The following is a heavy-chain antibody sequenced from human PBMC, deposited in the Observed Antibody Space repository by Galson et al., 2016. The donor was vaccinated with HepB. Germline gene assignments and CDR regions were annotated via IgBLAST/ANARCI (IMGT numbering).Heavy chain of an antibody. CDR3: AREEAMVQGVRMKIFAGLHYYGMDV. CDR1: GFTFSRYG. CDR2: ILYDESNE. Sequence: SLRLSCAASGFTFSRYGMHWVRQTPGKGLEWVAGILYDESNEKYADSVKGRFTISRANSKNTLNLQMNSLRVEDTATYYRAREEAMVQGVRMKIFAGLHYYGMDVWGKGTTVTVSS. D-gene: IGHD3-10*01. V-gene: IGHV3-33*01. J-gene: IGHJ6*04.